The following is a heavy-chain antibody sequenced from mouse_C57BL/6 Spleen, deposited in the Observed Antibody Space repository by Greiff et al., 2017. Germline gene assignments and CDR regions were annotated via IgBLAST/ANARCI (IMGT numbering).Heavy chain of an antibody. J-gene: IGHJ2*02. CDR3: ASLYYMDY. Sequence: VQLQQSGPELVKPGASVKISCKASGYTFTDYYMNWVKQSPGKSLEWIGDINPNNGGTSYNQKFKGKATLTVDKSSSTAYMELRSLTSEDSAVYYCASLYYMDYWGQGTSLTVSS. CDR2: INPNNGGT. CDR1: GYTFTDYY. V-gene: IGHV1-26*01. D-gene: IGHD6-1*01.